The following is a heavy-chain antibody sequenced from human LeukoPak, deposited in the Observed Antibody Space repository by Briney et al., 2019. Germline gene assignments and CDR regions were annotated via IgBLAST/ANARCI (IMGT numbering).Heavy chain of an antibody. CDR2: ISGSGGST. CDR1: GFTVSSNY. V-gene: IGHV3-23*01. D-gene: IGHD6-13*01. Sequence: GGSLRLSCAASGFTVSSNYMSWVRQAPGKGLEWVSAISGSGGSTYYADSVKGRFTISRDNSKNTLYLQMNSLRAEDTAVYYCAKEGRTYSSSWYGFQHWGQGTLVTVSS. J-gene: IGHJ1*01. CDR3: AKEGRTYSSSWYGFQH.